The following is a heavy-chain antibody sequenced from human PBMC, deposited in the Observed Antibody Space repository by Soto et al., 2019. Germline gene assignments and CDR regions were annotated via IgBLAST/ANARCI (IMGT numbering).Heavy chain of an antibody. CDR1: GGTFSSYA. Sequence: ASVKVSCEASGGTFSSYAISWVRQAPGQGLEWMGGIIPIFGTANYAQKFQGRVTITADESTSTAYMELSSLRSEDTAVYYCARVQPYGGNSGWFDPWGQGTLVTVSS. D-gene: IGHD4-17*01. J-gene: IGHJ5*02. CDR3: ARVQPYGGNSGWFDP. CDR2: IIPIFGTA. V-gene: IGHV1-69*13.